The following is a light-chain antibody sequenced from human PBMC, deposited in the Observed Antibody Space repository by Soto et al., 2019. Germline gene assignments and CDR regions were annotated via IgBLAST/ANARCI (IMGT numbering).Light chain of an antibody. V-gene: IGKV3-20*01. CDR2: GAS. Sequence: EIVLTQSPGTLSLSPGERATLSCRASRSVTSSYLAWYQQQPGQTPRLLIYGASSRVTGIPDRFSGSGSGTDVTITISRLEPEDFAVYYCQQYGSSPYTFGQGTKLEIK. CDR1: RSVTSSY. CDR3: QQYGSSPYT. J-gene: IGKJ2*01.